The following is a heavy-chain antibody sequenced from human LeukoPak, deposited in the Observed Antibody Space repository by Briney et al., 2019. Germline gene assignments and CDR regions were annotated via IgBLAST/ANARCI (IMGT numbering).Heavy chain of an antibody. CDR3: ARALMTLVRGVPRTTWFHP. D-gene: IGHD3-10*01. Sequence: PSETLSLTCAVFGGSFSGYYWTWVRQHPGEGMEWLGEINESGTTNYNASLNNRVTISVDTSKNQFSLKLTSLTAADTAVFYCARALMTLVRGVPRTTWFHPWGQGTLVTVSS. J-gene: IGHJ5*02. CDR2: INESGTT. CDR1: GGSFSGYY. V-gene: IGHV4-34*01.